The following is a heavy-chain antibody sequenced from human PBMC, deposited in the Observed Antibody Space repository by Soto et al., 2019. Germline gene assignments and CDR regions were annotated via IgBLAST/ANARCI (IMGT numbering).Heavy chain of an antibody. V-gene: IGHV3-33*03. Sequence: QVQLVESGGGVVQPGRSLRLSCTASGFTFSNYGMHWVRQAPGKGLEWVAFIWYDGSKQYHADSVKGRFTISRANSKNTLNLQMTSLRAEDTAVYFCARTYYDVLTGFGWSFDLWGRGTLVTVSS. CDR2: IWYDGSKQ. CDR1: GFTFSNYG. J-gene: IGHJ2*01. D-gene: IGHD3-9*01. CDR3: ARTYYDVLTGFGWSFDL.